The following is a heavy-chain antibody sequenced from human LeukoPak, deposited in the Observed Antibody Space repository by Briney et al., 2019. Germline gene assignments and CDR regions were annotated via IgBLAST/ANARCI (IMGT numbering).Heavy chain of an antibody. J-gene: IGHJ6*03. CDR1: GYTFTSYD. Sequence: ASXKVSCKASGYTFTSYDINWVRQATGQGLEWMGWMNPNSGNTGYAQKFQGRVTMTRNTSISTAYMELSSLRSEDTAVYYCARAITYYDILTGYPIGDYYMDVWGKGATVTVSS. D-gene: IGHD3-9*01. CDR3: ARAITYYDILTGYPIGDYYMDV. CDR2: MNPNSGNT. V-gene: IGHV1-8*01.